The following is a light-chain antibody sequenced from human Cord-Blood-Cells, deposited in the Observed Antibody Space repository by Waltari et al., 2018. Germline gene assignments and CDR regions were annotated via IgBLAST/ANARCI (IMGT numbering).Light chain of an antibody. CDR3: SSYTSSSTWV. V-gene: IGLV2-14*03. J-gene: IGLJ3*02. CDR2: DVS. Sequence: QSALTQPASVSGSPGQSITISCTGPSSDVGGYNYVSWYQQHPGKAPKHMIYDVSNRPSGVSNRFSGSKSGNTASLTISGLQAEDEADYYCSSYTSSSTWVFGGGTKLTVL. CDR1: SSDVGGYNY.